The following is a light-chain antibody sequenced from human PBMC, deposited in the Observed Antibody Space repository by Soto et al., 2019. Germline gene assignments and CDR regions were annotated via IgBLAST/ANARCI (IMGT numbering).Light chain of an antibody. V-gene: IGKV3-11*01. Sequence: TVLTQSPATLSLSPGERATLSCKASQSIGNSLGWFQQKPGQAPRLLIDDAFNKATAIPARFTGSGSGSDFTLTISSLEPEEFGVYYCRQRYNWPLTFGGGTKVEIK. CDR2: DAF. CDR1: QSIGNS. CDR3: RQRYNWPLT. J-gene: IGKJ4*01.